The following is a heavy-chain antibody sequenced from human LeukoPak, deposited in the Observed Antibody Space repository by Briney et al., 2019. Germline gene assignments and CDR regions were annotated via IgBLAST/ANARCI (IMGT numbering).Heavy chain of an antibody. V-gene: IGHV3-74*01. Sequence: GGSLRLSCAASGFTFSTYWMHWVRQIPGKGLVCVSRIHSDGTATNYADSVKGRFTISRDNAKNTLYLQMNSLRAEDTAVYYCARGGSTWLGYWGQGTLVTVSS. J-gene: IGHJ4*02. CDR2: IHSDGTAT. CDR1: GFTFSTYW. D-gene: IGHD5/OR15-5a*01. CDR3: ARGGSTWLGY.